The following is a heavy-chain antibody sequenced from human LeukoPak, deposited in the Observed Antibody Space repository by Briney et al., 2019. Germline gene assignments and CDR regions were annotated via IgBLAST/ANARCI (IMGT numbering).Heavy chain of an antibody. J-gene: IGHJ4*02. Sequence: ASVKVSCKASGYTYTSYDINWVRQATGQGLEWMGWMNPNSGNTGYAQKFQGRVTMTRNTSISTAYMELSSLRSEDTAVYYCARGKARGIAAAGSIDYWGQGTLVNVSS. D-gene: IGHD6-13*01. CDR1: GYTYTSYD. V-gene: IGHV1-8*01. CDR3: ARGKARGIAAAGSIDY. CDR2: MNPNSGNT.